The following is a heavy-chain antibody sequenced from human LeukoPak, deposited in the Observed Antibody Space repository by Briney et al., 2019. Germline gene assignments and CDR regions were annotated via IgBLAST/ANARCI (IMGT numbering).Heavy chain of an antibody. D-gene: IGHD6-13*01. CDR2: IRYDGSNK. V-gene: IGHV3-30*02. Sequence: GGSLRLSCAASGFIFSTYGIHWVRQAPGKGLEWVAFIRYDGSNKYYADSVKGRFTISRDNSKSTVYLYMNSLRGDVTAVYYCAKDLRAAADGTYFDYWGRGTLITVSS. CDR1: GFIFSTYG. CDR3: AKDLRAAADGTYFDY. J-gene: IGHJ4*02.